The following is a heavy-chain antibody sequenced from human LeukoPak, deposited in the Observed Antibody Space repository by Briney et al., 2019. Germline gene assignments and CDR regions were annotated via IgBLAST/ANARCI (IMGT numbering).Heavy chain of an antibody. CDR3: ARAGARAAAGTVAVH. Sequence: TSETLSLTCAVSGGSISGSNWWGWVRQPPGKGLEWIGEIYHSGSTNYNPSLKSRVTISVDKSKNQFSLKLSSVTAADTAVYYCARAGARAAAGTVAVHWGQGALVTVSS. CDR2: IYHSGST. CDR1: GGSISGSNW. V-gene: IGHV4-4*02. J-gene: IGHJ4*02. D-gene: IGHD6-13*01.